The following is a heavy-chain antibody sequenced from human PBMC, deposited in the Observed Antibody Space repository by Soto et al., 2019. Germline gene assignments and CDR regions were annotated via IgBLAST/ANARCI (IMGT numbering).Heavy chain of an antibody. CDR2: FISDAER. V-gene: IGHV2-26*01. CDR1: GFSLTNGRMG. CDR3: ARMDGDYNYYGLDV. J-gene: IGHJ6*02. Sequence: SGPTLVNPTEPRTLTCSVSGFSLTNGRMGVSWIRQPPGKALEWLAHFISDAERSYSTSMQSRLNMYKDSSGSQVVLIITNMAPADTATYFCARMDGDYNYYGLDVWGHGIAVTVSS. D-gene: IGHD4-17*01.